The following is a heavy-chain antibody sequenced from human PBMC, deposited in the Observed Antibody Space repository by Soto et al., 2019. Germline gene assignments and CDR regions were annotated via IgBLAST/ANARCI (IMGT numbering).Heavy chain of an antibody. J-gene: IGHJ4*01. CDR3: AKVSSSSFPRDY. Sequence: GGSLRLSCAASGFTFSSYAMSWVRQAPGKGLEWVSSISGSGASTYYADSVKGRFTISRDNSKSTLYLEMNSLRAEDTALYYCAKVSSSSFPRDYWGQGTLVTVSS. V-gene: IGHV3-23*01. CDR1: GFTFSSYA. D-gene: IGHD6-6*01. CDR2: ISGSGAST.